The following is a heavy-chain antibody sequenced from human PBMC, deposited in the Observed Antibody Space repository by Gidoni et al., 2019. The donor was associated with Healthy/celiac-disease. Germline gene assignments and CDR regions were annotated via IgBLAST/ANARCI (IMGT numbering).Heavy chain of an antibody. D-gene: IGHD2-15*01. J-gene: IGHJ6*02. CDR1: GGTFSSYA. CDR3: ASVVAEGYGMDV. Sequence: QVQLVQSGAEVKKPGSSVKVSCKASGGTFSSYAISWVRQAPGQGLEWMGRIIPSLGIANYAQKFQGRVTITADKSTSTAYMELSSLRSEDTAVYYCASVVAEGYGMDVWGQGTTVTVSS. CDR2: IIPSLGIA. V-gene: IGHV1-69*04.